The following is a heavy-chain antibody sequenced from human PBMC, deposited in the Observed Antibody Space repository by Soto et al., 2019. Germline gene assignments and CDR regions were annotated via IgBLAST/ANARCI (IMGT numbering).Heavy chain of an antibody. CDR1: GGTFSSYA. J-gene: IGHJ6*02. V-gene: IGHV1-69*13. CDR2: IILIFGTA. Sequence: SVKVSCKASGGTFSSYAISWVRQAPGQGLEWMGGIILIFGTANYAQKFQGRVTITADESTSTAYMELSSLRSEDTAVYYCARVRVTIFGVVTLYYYYGMDVWGQGTTVTVSS. CDR3: ARVRVTIFGVVTLYYYYGMDV. D-gene: IGHD3-3*01.